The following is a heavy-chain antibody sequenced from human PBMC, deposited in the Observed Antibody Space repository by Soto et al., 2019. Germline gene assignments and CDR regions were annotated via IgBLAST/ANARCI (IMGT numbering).Heavy chain of an antibody. CDR1: GFAFGNYP. J-gene: IGHJ3*02. Sequence: EAQLLQSGGGVVPPGGSLRLSCVASGFAFGNYPMAWVRQTPGKGLEWISTISGSGGMTDYEDSGRGRFSVSIDHSKDTVPLQMNSRRADDTAIYYCAKERTMARVIRACAIWGQGTTV. CDR2: ISGSGGMT. CDR3: AKERTMARVIRACAI. D-gene: IGHD3-10*01. V-gene: IGHV3-23*01.